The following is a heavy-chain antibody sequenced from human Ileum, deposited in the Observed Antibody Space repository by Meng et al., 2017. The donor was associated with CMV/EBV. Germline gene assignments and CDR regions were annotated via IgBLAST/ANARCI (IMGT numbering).Heavy chain of an antibody. D-gene: IGHD2-21*01. V-gene: IGHV3-30*04. CDR3: ARPLAYCGGDCYRDY. Sequence: SGVTFSSYAMHWVRQAPGKGLEWVAVISYDGSNKYYADSVKGRFIISRDNSKNTLYLQMNSLRAEDTAVYYCARPLAYCGGDCYRDYWGQGTLVTVSS. J-gene: IGHJ4*02. CDR1: GVTFSSYA. CDR2: ISYDGSNK.